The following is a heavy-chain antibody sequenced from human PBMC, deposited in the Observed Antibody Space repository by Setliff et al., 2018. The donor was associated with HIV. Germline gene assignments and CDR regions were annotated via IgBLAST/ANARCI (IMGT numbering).Heavy chain of an antibody. V-gene: IGHV1-46*01. J-gene: IGHJ6*03. Sequence: ASVKVSCKASGYTFTNYYIHWVRQAPGQGLEWMGIINPSGGSTTYAQKFQGRVTITRDTSTSTVYMELSSLRSEKTAVYYCARDAFDYTAYYYSYMDAWGKGTTVTVS. CDR2: INPSGGST. D-gene: IGHD4-4*01. CDR3: ARDAFDYTAYYYSYMDA. CDR1: GYTFTNYY.